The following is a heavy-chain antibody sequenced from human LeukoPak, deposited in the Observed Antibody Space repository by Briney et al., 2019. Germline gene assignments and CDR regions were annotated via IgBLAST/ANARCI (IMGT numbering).Heavy chain of an antibody. CDR3: ASTLCSGGSCALNAFDI. D-gene: IGHD2-15*01. V-gene: IGHV5-51*01. J-gene: IGHJ3*02. CDR2: IYPGDSDT. CDR1: GYSFTSYW. Sequence: GESLKISCKGSGYSFTSYWIGRVRQMPGKGLEWMGIIYPGDSDTRYSPSFQGQVTISADKSISTAYLQWSSLKASDTAMYYCASTLCSGGSCALNAFDIWGQGTMVTVSS.